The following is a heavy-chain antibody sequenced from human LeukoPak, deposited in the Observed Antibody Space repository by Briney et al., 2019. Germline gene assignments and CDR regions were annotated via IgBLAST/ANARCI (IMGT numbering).Heavy chain of an antibody. Sequence: GGSLRLSCAASGFTFNNYWMHWVRQAPGKGLVWVARTNTHGTSANYADSVKGRFIISRDNANNTLYLQMNGLRDEGTGVYYALAGYYYYYMDVWGKGTTVTVSS. CDR1: GFTFNNYW. D-gene: IGHD6-13*01. CDR3: LAGYYYYYMDV. CDR2: TNTHGTSA. V-gene: IGHV3-74*01. J-gene: IGHJ6*03.